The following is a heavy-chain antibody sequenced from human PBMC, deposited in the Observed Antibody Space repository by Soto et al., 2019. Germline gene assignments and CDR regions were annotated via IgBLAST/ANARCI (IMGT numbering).Heavy chain of an antibody. Sequence: PSETLSLTCTVSGASVNDYYWNWVRQPLGKGLEWIGFIHYTGSRIFNPSLQSRVTMSVDVSQNQFSLRLTSVTAADTAIYYCARWGHPAVKAFDIWGQGTRVTVSS. CDR1: GASVNDYY. J-gene: IGHJ3*02. CDR2: IHYTGSR. D-gene: IGHD3-16*01. CDR3: ARWGHPAVKAFDI. V-gene: IGHV4-59*02.